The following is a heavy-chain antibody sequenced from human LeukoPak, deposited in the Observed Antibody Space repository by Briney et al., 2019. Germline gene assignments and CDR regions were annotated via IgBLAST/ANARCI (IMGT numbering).Heavy chain of an antibody. CDR3: ARHSGSGSSYGVDV. D-gene: IGHD3-10*01. CDR1: GGSMSTYY. CDR2: FFYSGST. Sequence: SETLSLTCTVSGGSMSTYYWSWVRQPPGKGLEWIGYFFYSGSTNYNPSLNSRVTISLDTSKNQFSLKLSFVTAADTAVYYCARHSGSGSSYGVDVWGQGTTVTVSS. V-gene: IGHV4-59*08. J-gene: IGHJ6*02.